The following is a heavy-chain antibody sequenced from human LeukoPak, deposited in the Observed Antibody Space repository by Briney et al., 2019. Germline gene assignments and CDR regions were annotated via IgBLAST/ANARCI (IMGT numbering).Heavy chain of an antibody. CDR1: GFTFSDYY. V-gene: IGHV3-11*01. J-gene: IGHJ5*02. CDR3: ARGGEDIVVVPAARPNWFDP. Sequence: GGSLRLSCAASGFTFSDYYMSWIRQAPGKGLEWVSYISSSGSTISYADAVKGRFTISRDNAKNSLYLQMNSLRAEDTAVYYCARGGEDIVVVPAARPNWFDPWGQGTLVTVSS. D-gene: IGHD2-2*01. CDR2: ISSSGSTI.